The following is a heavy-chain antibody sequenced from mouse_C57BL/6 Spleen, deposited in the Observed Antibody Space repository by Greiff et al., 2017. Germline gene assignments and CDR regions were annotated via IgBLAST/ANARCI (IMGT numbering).Heavy chain of an antibody. Sequence: VQLQQSVAELVRPGASVKLSCTASGFNIQNTYMHWVKQRPEQGLEWIGRIDPANGNTKYAPKFQGKATITADTSSNTAYLQLSSLTSEDTAIYYCAPNWDWYFDVWGTGTTVTVSS. V-gene: IGHV14-3*01. CDR1: GFNIQNTY. CDR3: APNWDWYFDV. J-gene: IGHJ1*03. CDR2: IDPANGNT. D-gene: IGHD4-1*01.